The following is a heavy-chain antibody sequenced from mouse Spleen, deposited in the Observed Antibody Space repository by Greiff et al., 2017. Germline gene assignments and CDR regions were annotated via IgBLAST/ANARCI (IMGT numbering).Heavy chain of an antibody. CDR1: GYSFTSYY. CDR3: ARRGYGTYFDY. V-gene: IGHV1-66*01. Sequence: QVQLQQSGPELVKPGASVKISCKASGYSFTSYYIHWVKQRPGQGLEWIGWIYPGSGNTKYNEKFKGKATLTADTSSSTAYMQLSSLTSEDSAVYYCARRGYGTYFDYWGQGTSVTVSS. D-gene: IGHD2-10*02. J-gene: IGHJ4*01. CDR2: IYPGSGNT.